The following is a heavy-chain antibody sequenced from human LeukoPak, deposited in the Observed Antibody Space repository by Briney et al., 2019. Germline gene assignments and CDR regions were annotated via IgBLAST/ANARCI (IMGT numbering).Heavy chain of an antibody. CDR2: ISYDGSNK. V-gene: IGHV3-30-3*01. CDR3: ARDGGYDFGYFDY. D-gene: IGHD5-12*01. J-gene: IGHJ4*02. CDR1: GFTFGNYA. Sequence: GGSLRLSCEASGFTFGNYAMNWVRQAPGKGLEWVAVISYDGSNKYYADSVKGRFTISRDNSKNTLYLQMNSLRAEDTAVYYCARDGGYDFGYFDYWGQGTLVTVSS.